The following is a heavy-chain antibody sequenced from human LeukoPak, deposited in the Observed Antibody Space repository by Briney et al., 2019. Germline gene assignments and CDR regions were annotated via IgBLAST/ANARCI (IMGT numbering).Heavy chain of an antibody. D-gene: IGHD6-13*01. CDR3: ARRRQQLDAFDI. V-gene: IGHV3-9*01. Sequence: GRSLRLSCAASGFTFDDYTMHWVRQVPGKGLEWVSTINWNGRSVGYADSVRGRFTISRDNAKNSVFLQMNSLRAEDTAVYYCARRRQQLDAFDIWGQGTMVTVSS. CDR1: GFTFDDYT. CDR2: INWNGRSV. J-gene: IGHJ3*02.